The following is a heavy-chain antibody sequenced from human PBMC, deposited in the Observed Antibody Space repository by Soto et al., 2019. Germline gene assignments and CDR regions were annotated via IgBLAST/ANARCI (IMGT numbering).Heavy chain of an antibody. CDR2: ISDSGST. CDR3: ARDSTSWFPYYGIDV. V-gene: IGHV4-59*01. D-gene: IGHD6-13*01. Sequence: QVQLQESGPGLVKALETLSLTCTVSGGSIDYYRWSWIRQPPGKGLEWIGDISDSGSTNYNLSLSSRVTILVDTSKNQFSLKLNSVTAADTAVYYCARDSTSWFPYYGIDVWGQGTTVPVSS. CDR1: GGSIDYYR. J-gene: IGHJ6*02.